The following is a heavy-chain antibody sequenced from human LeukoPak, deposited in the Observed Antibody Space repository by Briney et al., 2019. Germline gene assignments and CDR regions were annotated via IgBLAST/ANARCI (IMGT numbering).Heavy chain of an antibody. CDR3: RRGKGRGTPNGGYSFAY. CDR1: GFTFSNYW. CDR2: IKQDGSDK. J-gene: IGHJ4*02. Sequence: GGSLRLSCATSGFTFSNYWMSWVRRAPGKGLEWVANIKQDGSDKYYVDSVKGRFTISRDNAKNSLYLQMNTLRAEDTAGYYLRRGKGRGTPNGGYSFAYWGQGSLVIVSS. D-gene: IGHD1-26*01. V-gene: IGHV3-7*01.